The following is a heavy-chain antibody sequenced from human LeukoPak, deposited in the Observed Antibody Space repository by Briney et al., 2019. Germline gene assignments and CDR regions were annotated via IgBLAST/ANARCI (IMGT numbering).Heavy chain of an antibody. CDR3: AKVPLIAAPKHFDY. CDR1: GFTFRSYA. D-gene: IGHD6-13*01. V-gene: IGHV3-23*01. J-gene: IGHJ4*02. Sequence: GGSLRLSCAASGFTFRSYAMSWVRQAPGKGLEWVSTISGSGGSTYYADSVKGRFTISRDNSKNTLCLQMNSLRAEDTAVYYCAKVPLIAAPKHFDYWGQGTLVTVSS. CDR2: ISGSGGST.